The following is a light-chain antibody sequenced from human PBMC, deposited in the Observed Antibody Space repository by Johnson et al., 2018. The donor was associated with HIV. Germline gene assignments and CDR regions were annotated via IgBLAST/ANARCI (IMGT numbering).Light chain of an antibody. CDR2: DNN. J-gene: IGLJ1*01. CDR3: ATWDSRLSAGHV. V-gene: IGLV1-51*01. CDR1: TCDIGNNY. Sequence: QSVLTQPPSVSAAPGQKVTISCSGNTCDIGNNYVSCHQQLPGTAPKLLIYDNNKRPSGIPDRISGSKSGTSATLGITGLQTGDEADYYCATWDSRLSAGHVFGTWTKVTFL.